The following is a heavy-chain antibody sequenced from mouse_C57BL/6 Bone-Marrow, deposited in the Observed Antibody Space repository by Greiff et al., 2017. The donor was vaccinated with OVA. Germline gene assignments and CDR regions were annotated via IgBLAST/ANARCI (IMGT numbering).Heavy chain of an antibody. CDR2: INPNNGGT. V-gene: IGHV1-18*01. CDR3: ARGPSLTFYGYFDG. CDR1: GYTFTDYN. D-gene: IGHD4-1*01. J-gene: IGHJ1*03. Sequence: VQLKQSGPELVKPGASVKIPCKASGYTFTDYNMDWVKQSHGKSLEWIGDINPNNGGTIYNQKFKGKATLTVDKSSSTAYMELRSLTSEDTAVYYCARGPSLTFYGYFDGWGTGTTVTVSS.